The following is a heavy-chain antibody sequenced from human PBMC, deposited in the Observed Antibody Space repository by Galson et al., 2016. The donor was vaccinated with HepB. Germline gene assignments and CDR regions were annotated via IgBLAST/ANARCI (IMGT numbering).Heavy chain of an antibody. J-gene: IGHJ4*02. Sequence: SLRLSCAASGFTFSNYGVSWVRQAPGKGLEWASTVSYSGGSTYYEDSVKGRFTISRDNSKNTPFLQMNSLRVEDTAIYYCAKRHYYGSGSFDYWGQGTLVTVSS. D-gene: IGHD3-10*01. CDR3: AKRHYYGSGSFDY. V-gene: IGHV3-23*01. CDR2: VSYSGGST. CDR1: GFTFSNYG.